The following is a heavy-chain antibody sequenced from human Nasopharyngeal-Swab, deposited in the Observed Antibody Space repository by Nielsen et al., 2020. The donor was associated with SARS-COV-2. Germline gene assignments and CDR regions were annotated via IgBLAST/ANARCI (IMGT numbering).Heavy chain of an antibody. D-gene: IGHD6-19*01. CDR1: GDSISRSDDY. Sequence: SETLSLTCTVSGDSISRSDDYWGWIRQTPGKGLEWIVSTYRSGSGSAYYNPFLKSRVTISIVPSKNLFSLNLKSVTAADTAVYYCARIIRRRGWYSHVDYWGQGTLVTVSS. J-gene: IGHJ4*02. CDR2: TYRSGSGSA. CDR3: ARIIRRRGWYSHVDY. V-gene: IGHV4-39*07.